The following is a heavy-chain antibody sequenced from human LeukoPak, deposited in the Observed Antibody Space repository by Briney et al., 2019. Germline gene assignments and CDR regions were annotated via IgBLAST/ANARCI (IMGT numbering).Heavy chain of an antibody. V-gene: IGHV1-46*01. CDR1: RYTFTSYY. Sequence: ASVKVSCKASRYTFTSYYMHWVRRVPGQGLEWTGIINPSDGTTRYAQKFQGRVTMTRDTSTSTVYMELSSLRSGDTAVYYCARGWLVVHSSGYYNIDYWGQGTLVTVSS. CDR2: INPSDGTT. CDR3: ARGWLVVHSSGYYNIDY. J-gene: IGHJ4*02. D-gene: IGHD3-22*01.